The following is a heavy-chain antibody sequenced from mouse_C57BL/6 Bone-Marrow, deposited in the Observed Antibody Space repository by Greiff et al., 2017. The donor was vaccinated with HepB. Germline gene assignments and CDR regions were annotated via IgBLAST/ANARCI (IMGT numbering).Heavy chain of an antibody. CDR3: ASYYYGVARYWYFDV. J-gene: IGHJ1*03. CDR1: GYTFTSYW. D-gene: IGHD1-1*01. CDR2: IHPNSGST. V-gene: IGHV1-64*01. Sequence: QVQLQQPGAELVKPGASVKLSCKASGYTFTSYWMHWVKQRPGQGLEWIGMIHPNSGSTNYNEKFKSKATLTVDKSSSTAYMQLSSLTSEDSAVYYWASYYYGVARYWYFDVWGTGTTVTVSS.